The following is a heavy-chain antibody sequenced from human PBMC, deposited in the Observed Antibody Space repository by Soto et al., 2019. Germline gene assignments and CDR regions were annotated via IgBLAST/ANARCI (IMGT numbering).Heavy chain of an antibody. D-gene: IGHD1-26*01. Sequence: QVQLVQSGAEVKKPGASVRVSCKSSGYTFTDYGITWVRQAPGQGLEWMGWINTYKGNINYAQRLQGRVTMTTDTCTSTAYMELRSRTSDDTAVYYCARERGGYKHFDYWGQGDLVTVSS. J-gene: IGHJ4*02. V-gene: IGHV1-18*01. CDR3: ARERGGYKHFDY. CDR2: INTYKGNI. CDR1: GYTFTDYG.